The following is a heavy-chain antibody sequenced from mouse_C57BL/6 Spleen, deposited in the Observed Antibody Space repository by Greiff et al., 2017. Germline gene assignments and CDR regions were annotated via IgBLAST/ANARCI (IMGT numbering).Heavy chain of an antibody. V-gene: IGHV1-82*01. Sequence: LVESGPELVKPGASVKISCKASGYAFSSSWMNWVKQRPGKGLEWIGRIYPGDGDTNYNGKFKGKATLTADKSSSTAYMQLSSLTSEDSAVYFCARISNSYFDYWGQGTTLTVSS. J-gene: IGHJ2*01. CDR3: ARISNSYFDY. CDR1: GYAFSSSW. D-gene: IGHD2-5*01. CDR2: IYPGDGDT.